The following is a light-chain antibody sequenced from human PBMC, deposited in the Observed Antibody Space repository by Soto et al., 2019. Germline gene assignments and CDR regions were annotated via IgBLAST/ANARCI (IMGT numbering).Light chain of an antibody. CDR3: AAWDDSLNGRV. CDR1: SSNIGSNP. V-gene: IGLV1-44*01. Sequence: QSVLTQPPSASGTPGQRVTISCSGSSSNIGSNPVNWYQQLPGTAPKLLIFSNNQRPSGVPDRFSGSKSGTSASLAISGLQSEDEADYYCAAWDDSLNGRVFGGGTLLTVL. CDR2: SNN. J-gene: IGLJ3*02.